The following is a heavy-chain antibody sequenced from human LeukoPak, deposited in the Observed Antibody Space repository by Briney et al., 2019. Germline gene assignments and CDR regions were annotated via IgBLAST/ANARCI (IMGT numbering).Heavy chain of an antibody. CDR1: GFTFDDYG. V-gene: IGHV3-20*04. D-gene: IGHD3-3*01. J-gene: IGHJ4*02. CDR3: ARTGDYDFWSPFDY. CDR2: INWNGGST. Sequence: GGSLRLSCAASGFTFDDYGMSWVRQAPGKGLEWVSGINWNGGSTGYADSVKGRFTISRDNAKNSLYLQMYSLRAEDTALYYCARTGDYDFWSPFDYWGQGTLVTVSS.